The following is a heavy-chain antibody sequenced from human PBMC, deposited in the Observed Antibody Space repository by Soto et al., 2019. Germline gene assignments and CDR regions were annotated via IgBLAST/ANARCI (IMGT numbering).Heavy chain of an antibody. CDR3: ARADSSGWYLFDY. D-gene: IGHD6-19*01. Sequence: GGSLRLSCAASGFTFSSYAMHWVRQAPGKGLEWVAVISYDGSNKYYADSVKGRFTISRDNSKNTLYLQMNSLRAEDTAVYYCARADSSGWYLFDYWGQGTLVTVSS. V-gene: IGHV3-30-3*01. CDR2: ISYDGSNK. J-gene: IGHJ4*02. CDR1: GFTFSSYA.